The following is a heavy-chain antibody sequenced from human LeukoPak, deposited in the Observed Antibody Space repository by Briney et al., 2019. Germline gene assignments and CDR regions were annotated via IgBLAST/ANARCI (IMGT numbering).Heavy chain of an antibody. CDR3: AKAFREFGTSSSYSSFDT. V-gene: IGHV3-23*05. Sequence: GGSLRLSCAASGFTFSSFALSCVRQAPGKGLEWVSGVSYTRIARYYADSVKGRFTISRDDSQNILYLQMNGLRAEDTAVYFCAKAFREFGTSSSYSSFDTWGQGTMVTVSS. CDR2: VSYTRIAR. J-gene: IGHJ3*02. CDR1: GFTFSSFA. D-gene: IGHD5-18*01.